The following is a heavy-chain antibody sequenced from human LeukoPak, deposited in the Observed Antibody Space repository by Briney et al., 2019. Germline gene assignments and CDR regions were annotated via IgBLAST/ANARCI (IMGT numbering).Heavy chain of an antibody. D-gene: IGHD5-12*01. CDR3: ARSGITTIPNFDY. J-gene: IGHJ4*02. CDR1: GYTFTGYY. CDR2: INPNSGAT. Sequence: ASVKVSCKASGYTFTGYYMHWVRQAPGQGLEWMGWINPNSGATNNAQKFQGRVTVNRDRSISTAYMELNKLRSDDTAVYYCARSGITTIPNFDYWGQGSLVTVSS. V-gene: IGHV1-2*02.